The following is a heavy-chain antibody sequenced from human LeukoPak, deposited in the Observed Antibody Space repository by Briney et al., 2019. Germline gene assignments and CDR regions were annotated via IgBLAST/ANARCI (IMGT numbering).Heavy chain of an antibody. CDR2: MNPNSGST. J-gene: IGHJ6*02. D-gene: IGHD2-8*01. CDR3: ARAPLGLVPKTDYYYYGMDV. Sequence: ASVKVSCKASGYTFTNYDFNWMRQATGQGLEWMGWMNPNSGSTGYAQKFQGRVTMTTDTSTSTAYMELRSLRSDDTAVYYCARAPLGLVPKTDYYYYGMDVWGQGTTVTVSS. V-gene: IGHV1-8*01. CDR1: GYTFTNYD.